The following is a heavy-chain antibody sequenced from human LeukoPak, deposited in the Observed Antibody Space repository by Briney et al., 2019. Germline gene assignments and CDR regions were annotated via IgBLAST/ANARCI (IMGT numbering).Heavy chain of an antibody. V-gene: IGHV3-7*01. CDR3: VRAVGGHAAY. J-gene: IGHJ4*02. CDR2: IKQDGSDK. Sequence: GRSLRLSCAASGFTFSSYGMHWVRQAPGKGLEWVANIKQDGSDKYYVDSVKGRFTISRDNAKNSVFLQMNGLRAEDTAVYYCVRAVGGHAAYWGQGTLVTVSS. D-gene: IGHD3-16*01. CDR1: GFTFSSYG.